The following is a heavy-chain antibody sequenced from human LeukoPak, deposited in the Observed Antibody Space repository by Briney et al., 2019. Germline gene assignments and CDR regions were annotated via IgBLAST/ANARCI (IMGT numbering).Heavy chain of an antibody. CDR2: IYYSGST. V-gene: IGHV4-39*07. CDR3: ARVGSGGYDFDY. CDR1: GDSISSSSFY. D-gene: IGHD2-15*01. Sequence: PSETLSLTCTISGDSISSSSFYWGWICQPPGKGPEWIGNIYYSGSTFYNPSLKSRLTISVDTSKNQFSLKLSSVTAADTAVYYCARVGSGGYDFDYWGQGTLVTVSS. J-gene: IGHJ4*02.